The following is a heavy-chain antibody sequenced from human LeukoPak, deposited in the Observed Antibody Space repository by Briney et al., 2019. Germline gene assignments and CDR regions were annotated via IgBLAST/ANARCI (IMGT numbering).Heavy chain of an antibody. CDR1: GGTFSSYA. CDR2: IIPIFGTA. CDR3: ARRCSSTSCYGERYNWFDP. J-gene: IGHJ5*02. V-gene: IGHV1-69*13. Sequence: ASVKVSCKASGGTFSSYAISWVRQAPGQGLEWMGGIIPIFGTANYAQKFQGRVTITADESTSTAYMELGSLRSEDTAVYYCARRCSSTSCYGERYNWFDPWGQGTLVTVSS. D-gene: IGHD2-2*01.